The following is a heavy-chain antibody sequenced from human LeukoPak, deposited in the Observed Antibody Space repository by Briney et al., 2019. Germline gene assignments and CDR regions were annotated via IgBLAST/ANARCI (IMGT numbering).Heavy chain of an antibody. D-gene: IGHD3-22*01. CDR2: IYYTGST. CDR1: GDSIRSYD. J-gene: IGHJ4*02. Sequence: KTSETLSLTCTVPGDSIRSYDWSWLRQPPGQGLEWIGNIYYTGSTNYNPSLKSRVAISVDTSSKQLSLKLSSVTAADTAVYYCARQFLYCYDSSGHYYYFDYWGQGTLVTVSS. CDR3: ARQFLYCYDSSGHYYYFDY. V-gene: IGHV4-59*08.